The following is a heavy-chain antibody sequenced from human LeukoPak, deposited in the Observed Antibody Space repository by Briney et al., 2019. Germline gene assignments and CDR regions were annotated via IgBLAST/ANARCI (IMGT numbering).Heavy chain of an antibody. J-gene: IGHJ4*02. CDR2: IRSKGHNYAT. V-gene: IGHV3-73*01. D-gene: IGHD3-10*01. CDR3: TRHASDSGSGSYDC. Sequence: GGSLKLSCAASGLTFSASALHWVRQASGKGLEWVGRIRSKGHNYATAYTASVAGRFIISRDDSKNTAYLQMSSLKSEDTAVYYCTRHASDSGSGSYDCWGQGTLVTVSS. CDR1: GLTFSASA.